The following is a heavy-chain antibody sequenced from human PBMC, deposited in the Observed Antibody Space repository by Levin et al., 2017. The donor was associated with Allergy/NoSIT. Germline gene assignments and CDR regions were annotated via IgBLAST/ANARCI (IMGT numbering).Heavy chain of an antibody. V-gene: IGHV3-33*01. CDR1: GFTFSSYG. D-gene: IGHD3-10*01. Sequence: PGGSLRLSCAASGFTFSSYGMHWVRQAPGKGLEWVAVIWYDGSNKYYADSVKGRFTISRDNSKNTLYLQMNSLRAEDTAVYYCARDQSPYGSGSYSGYWGQGTLVTVSS. CDR3: ARDQSPYGSGSYSGY. CDR2: IWYDGSNK. J-gene: IGHJ4*02.